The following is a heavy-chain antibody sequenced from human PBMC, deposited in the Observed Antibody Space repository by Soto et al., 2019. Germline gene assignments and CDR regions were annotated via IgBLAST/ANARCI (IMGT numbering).Heavy chain of an antibody. V-gene: IGHV7-4-1*01. Sequence: GASVKVSCKASGYTFTSYAMNWVRQAPGQGLEWMGWINTNTGNPTYAQGFTGRFVFSLDTSVSTAYLQICSLKAEDTAVYYCARDSHVLRFLEWFQVQLDPWGQGTLVTVSS. CDR2: INTNTGNP. CDR1: GYTFTSYA. J-gene: IGHJ5*02. D-gene: IGHD3-3*01. CDR3: ARDSHVLRFLEWFQVQLDP.